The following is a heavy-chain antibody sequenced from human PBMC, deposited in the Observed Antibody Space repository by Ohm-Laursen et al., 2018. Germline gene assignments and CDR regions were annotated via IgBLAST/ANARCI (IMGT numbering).Heavy chain of an antibody. CDR1: GGSISNYY. D-gene: IGHD3-22*01. J-gene: IGHJ4*02. CDR3: ARLSSGRYYFDY. Sequence: SQTLSLTWIVSGGSISNYYWSWIRQPAGKGLEWIGRIYSSGSTNYNPSLNSRVIMSIDTSKNQFSLKLSSVTAADTAVYYCARLSSGRYYFDYWGQGTLVTVSS. CDR2: IYSSGST. V-gene: IGHV4-4*07.